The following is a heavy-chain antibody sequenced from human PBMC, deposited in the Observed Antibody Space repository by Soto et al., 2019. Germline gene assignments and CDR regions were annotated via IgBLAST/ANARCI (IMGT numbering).Heavy chain of an antibody. CDR1: GFTFSNAW. Sequence: GGSLRLSCAASGFTFSNAWMNWVRQAPGKGLEWVGRIKSKTDGGTTDYAAPVKGRFTISRDDSKNTLYLQMNSLKTEDTAVYYCTTYPFRGAILREQLDFWGQGTLVTFSS. CDR2: IKSKTDGGTT. CDR3: TTYPFRGAILREQLDF. D-gene: IGHD2-8*01. V-gene: IGHV3-15*07. J-gene: IGHJ4*02.